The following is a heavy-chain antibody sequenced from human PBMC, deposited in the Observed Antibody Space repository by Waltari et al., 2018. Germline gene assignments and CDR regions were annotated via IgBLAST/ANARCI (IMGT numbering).Heavy chain of an antibody. CDR1: GGPRSRVY. V-gene: IGHV4-59*01. CDR2: KYSEGIA. Sequence: QVQLQESGPGLVKPWETLSLTCTVSGGPRSRVYWTWIRQVPGKGLEWIGYKYSEGIANYNPSLKSRVTISADKSKNEVSLRLTSDYCAGHEWGLPGFWGQGTLVTVSS. CDR3: GF. J-gene: IGHJ4*02. D-gene: IGHD2-21*01.